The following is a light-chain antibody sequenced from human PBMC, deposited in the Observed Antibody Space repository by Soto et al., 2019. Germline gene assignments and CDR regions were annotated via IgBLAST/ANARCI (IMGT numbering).Light chain of an antibody. CDR1: SSDIGGYNS. CDR2: DVT. CDR3: SSFTDGNNLV. J-gene: IGLJ1*01. Sequence: QSVLTQSPSASGSPGQSVTISCTGTSSDIGGYNSVSWYQQHPGKAPKVMIYDVTKRPSGVPDRFSGSKSGNTASLTVSALQAEDEADYYRSSFTDGNNLVFGTGTKLTV. V-gene: IGLV2-8*01.